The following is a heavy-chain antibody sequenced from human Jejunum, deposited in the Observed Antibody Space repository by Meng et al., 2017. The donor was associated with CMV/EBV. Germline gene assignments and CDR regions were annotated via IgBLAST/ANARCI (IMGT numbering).Heavy chain of an antibody. Sequence: SGFTFSSYWMGWVRQAPGKGLEWVANIKQDGSEKYFVDAVKGRFSISRDNAKNSLYLQMDSLRAEDTAVYYCARDRGSSYCFDYWGQGTLVTVSS. V-gene: IGHV3-7*01. CDR2: IKQDGSEK. CDR1: GFTFSSYW. D-gene: IGHD6-6*01. J-gene: IGHJ4*02. CDR3: ARDRGSSYCFDY.